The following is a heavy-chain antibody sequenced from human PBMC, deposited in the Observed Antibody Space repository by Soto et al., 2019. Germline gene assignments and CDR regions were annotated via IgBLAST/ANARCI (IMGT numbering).Heavy chain of an antibody. Sequence: QVQLVQSGAEVKKPGASVKVSCKASGYTFTSYAMHWVRQAPGQRLEWMGWINAGNGNTKYSQKFQGRDTITRDTSASTAYMELSSLRSEDRAVYYWARGQSGPAGPGDYWGQGTLVTVSS. D-gene: IGHD5-12*01. V-gene: IGHV1-3*01. CDR1: GYTFTSYA. J-gene: IGHJ4*02. CDR2: INAGNGNT. CDR3: ARGQSGPAGPGDY.